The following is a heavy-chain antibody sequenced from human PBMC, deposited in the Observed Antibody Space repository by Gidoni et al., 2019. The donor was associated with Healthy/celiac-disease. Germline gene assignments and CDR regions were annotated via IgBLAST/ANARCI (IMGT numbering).Heavy chain of an antibody. Sequence: QVQLVQSGAEVKKPGSSVKVSCKASGGTFSSYAISWVRQAPGQGLEWMGRIIPILGIANYAQKFQGRVTITADKATSTAYMELSSLRSEDTAVYYCARGATSQGVGCFDYWGQGTLVTVSS. CDR2: IIPILGIA. V-gene: IGHV1-69*04. D-gene: IGHD3-16*01. J-gene: IGHJ4*02. CDR3: ARGATSQGVGCFDY. CDR1: GGTFSSYA.